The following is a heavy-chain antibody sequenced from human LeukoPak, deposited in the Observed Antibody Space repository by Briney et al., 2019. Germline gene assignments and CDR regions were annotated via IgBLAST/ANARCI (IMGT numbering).Heavy chain of an antibody. D-gene: IGHD2-2*01. CDR3: ARAYIVVVPAALMGATAYYYYYGMDV. CDR2: VYSGGST. J-gene: IGHJ6*02. Sequence: GGSLRLSCAASGFTVSSNYMSWVRQAPGKGLEWVSVVYSGGSTYYADSVKGRFTISRHNSENTLYLQMNSLRAEDTAVYYCARAYIVVVPAALMGATAYYYYYGMDVWGQGTTVTVSS. CDR1: GFTVSSNY. V-gene: IGHV3-53*04.